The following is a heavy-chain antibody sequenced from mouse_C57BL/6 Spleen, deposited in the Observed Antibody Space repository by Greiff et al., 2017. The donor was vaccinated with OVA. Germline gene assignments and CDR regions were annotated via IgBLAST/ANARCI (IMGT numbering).Heavy chain of an antibody. Sequence: QVQLKQPGAELVRPGSSVKLSCKASGYTFTSYWMHWVKQRPIQGLEWIGNIDPSDSETHYNQKFKDKATLTVDKSSSTAYMQLSSLTSEDSAVYYCARREASGALDYWGQGTTLTVSS. J-gene: IGHJ2*01. CDR2: IDPSDSET. CDR3: ARREASGALDY. D-gene: IGHD3-2*02. V-gene: IGHV1-52*01. CDR1: GYTFTSYW.